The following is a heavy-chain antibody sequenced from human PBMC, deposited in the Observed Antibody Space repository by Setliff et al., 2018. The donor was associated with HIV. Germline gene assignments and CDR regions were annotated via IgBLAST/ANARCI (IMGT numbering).Heavy chain of an antibody. Sequence: ASVKVSCKASGYTFTDHYMHWVRQAPGQGLEWMGWINPYSGGTNYAQNFQGWVTMTRDTSITTAYMELSRLTSDDTALYFCVREVRAAYKGPLWFGQSDPRPDTFDIWGQGTMVT. D-gene: IGHD3-10*01. J-gene: IGHJ3*02. V-gene: IGHV1-2*04. CDR1: GYTFTDHY. CDR2: INPYSGGT. CDR3: VREVRAAYKGPLWFGQSDPRPDTFDI.